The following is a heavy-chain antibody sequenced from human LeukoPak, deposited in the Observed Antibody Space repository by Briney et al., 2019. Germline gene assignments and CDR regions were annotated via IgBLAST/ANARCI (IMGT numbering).Heavy chain of an antibody. J-gene: IGHJ3*02. CDR1: GGSISSYY. CDR2: IYYSGST. V-gene: IGHV4-59*01. CDR3: ARDGAPGQLATFDI. Sequence: SETLSLTCTVSGGSISSYYWSWIRQPPGKGLEWIGYIYYSGSTNYNPSLKSRVTISVDTSKNQFSLKLSSVTAADTAVYYCARDGAPGQLATFDIWGQGTMVTVSS. D-gene: IGHD2-2*01.